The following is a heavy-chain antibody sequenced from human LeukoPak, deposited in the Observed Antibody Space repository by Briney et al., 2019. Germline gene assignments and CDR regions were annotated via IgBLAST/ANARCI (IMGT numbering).Heavy chain of an antibody. CDR1: SGSISSYY. V-gene: IGHV4-59*01. D-gene: IGHD2-15*01. Sequence: SETLSLTCTVSSGSISSYYWSWIRQPPGKGLEWIGYISNSGSTNYNPSLKSRVTISVDTSKNQFSLKLSSVTAADTAVYYCAREGSGDSEGRIDYWGQGTLVTVSS. CDR2: ISNSGST. J-gene: IGHJ4*02. CDR3: AREGSGDSEGRIDY.